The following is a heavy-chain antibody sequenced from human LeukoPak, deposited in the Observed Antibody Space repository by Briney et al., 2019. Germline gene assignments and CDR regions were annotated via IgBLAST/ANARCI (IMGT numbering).Heavy chain of an antibody. Sequence: SDTLSLTCAVYGGSFSGYYWSWIRQPPGKGLEWIGEINHSGATNYNPSLKSRVTISVDTSKNQFSLKLSSVTAADTAVYYCAASRRAYETTVTTWSSIYFDHWGQGTLVTVSS. CDR2: INHSGAT. J-gene: IGHJ4*02. CDR1: GGSFSGYY. D-gene: IGHD4-17*01. V-gene: IGHV4-34*01. CDR3: AASRRAYETTVTTWSSIYFDH.